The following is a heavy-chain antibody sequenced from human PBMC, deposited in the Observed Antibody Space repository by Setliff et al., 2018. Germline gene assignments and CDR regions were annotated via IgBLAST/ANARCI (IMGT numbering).Heavy chain of an antibody. CDR1: GGSISSGSYY. CDR2: IFTSGST. CDR3: TRTLLLSPYYFDY. V-gene: IGHV4-61*02. Sequence: PSETLSLTCTVSGGSISSGSYYWSWIRQPAGKGLEWIGRIFTSGSTNYNRSLRSRVSISVDTSKNQFSLKLSSVTAADTAVYYCTRTLLLSPYYFDYWGQGTLVTVSS. J-gene: IGHJ4*02. D-gene: IGHD2-21*01.